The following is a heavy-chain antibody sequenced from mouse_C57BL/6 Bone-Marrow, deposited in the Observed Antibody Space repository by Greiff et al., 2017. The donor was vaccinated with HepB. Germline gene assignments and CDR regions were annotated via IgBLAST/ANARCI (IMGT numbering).Heavy chain of an antibody. CDR2: IHPNSGST. Sequence: QVQLQQPGAELVKPGASVKLSCKASGYTFTSYWMHWVKQRPGQGLEWIGMIHPNSGSTNYNEKFKSKATLTVDKSSSTAYMQLSSLTSEDSAVYYCAIYYYGSTPWYFDVWGTGTTVTVSS. D-gene: IGHD1-1*01. CDR1: GYTFTSYW. CDR3: AIYYYGSTPWYFDV. V-gene: IGHV1-64*01. J-gene: IGHJ1*03.